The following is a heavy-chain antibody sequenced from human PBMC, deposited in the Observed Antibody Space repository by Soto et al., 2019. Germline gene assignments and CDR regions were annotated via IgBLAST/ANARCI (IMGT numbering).Heavy chain of an antibody. Sequence: SETLSLTCAVSGGSIRNDGYSWSWIRQPPGKGLEWIGYIFHSGSTHYTPSLKSRVTISLDRSKNQFSLNLNSVTAADTAVYFCARGRGSYSAGFDYWGQGTLVTVSS. V-gene: IGHV4-30-2*01. CDR1: GGSIRNDGYS. CDR3: ARGRGSYSAGFDY. CDR2: IFHSGST. D-gene: IGHD1-26*01. J-gene: IGHJ4*02.